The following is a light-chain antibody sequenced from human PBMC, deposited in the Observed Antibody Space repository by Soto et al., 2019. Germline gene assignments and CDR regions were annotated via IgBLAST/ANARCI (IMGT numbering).Light chain of an antibody. CDR2: DVN. Sequence: QSALTQPASVSGSPGQSITISCTGTSSDIGAYNFVSWYQQHPGKAPKLMLYDVNIRPSGVSNRFSGSKSGNTASLTISGPQAEDEDDYYCTAWTTSTTMIFGGGTKVTVL. CDR1: SSDIGAYNF. V-gene: IGLV2-14*03. J-gene: IGLJ2*01. CDR3: TAWTTSTTMI.